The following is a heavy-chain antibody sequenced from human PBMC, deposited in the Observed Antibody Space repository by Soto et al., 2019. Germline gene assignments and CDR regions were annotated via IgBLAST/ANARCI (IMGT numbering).Heavy chain of an antibody. Sequence: QVQLQESGPGLVKPSQTLSLTCSVSGESISSGGYYWSWIRHHPGKGLEWIGYIYDSASAYYNPSLESRVTISMDTSKNHFAMRLSSVTAADTAVYYCARASSSSSAADYWGQGTLATVSS. CDR2: IYDSASA. CDR3: ARASSSSSAADY. J-gene: IGHJ4*02. D-gene: IGHD6-6*01. V-gene: IGHV4-31*03. CDR1: GESISSGGYY.